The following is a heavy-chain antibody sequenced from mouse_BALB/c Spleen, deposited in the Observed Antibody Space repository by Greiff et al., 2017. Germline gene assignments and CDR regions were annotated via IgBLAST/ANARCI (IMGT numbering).Heavy chain of an antibody. D-gene: IGHD3-1*01. CDR2: IWAGGST. V-gene: IGHV2-9*02. CDR1: GFSLTSYG. Sequence: VQVVESGPGLVAPSQSLSITCTVSGFSLTSYGVHWVRQPPGKGLEWLGVIWAGGSTNYNSALMSRLSISKDNSKSQVFLKMNSLQTDDTAMYYCARDRGGGRRDAMDYWGQGTSVTVSS. J-gene: IGHJ4*01. CDR3: ARDRGGGRRDAMDY.